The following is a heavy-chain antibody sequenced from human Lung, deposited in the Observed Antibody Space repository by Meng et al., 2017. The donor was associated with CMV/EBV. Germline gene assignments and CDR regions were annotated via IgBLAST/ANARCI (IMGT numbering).Heavy chain of an antibody. CDR3: LRRSGGSV. J-gene: IGHJ1*01. Sequence: QVRLGGSGPGRGKPSETLSLTCAVFGDSITNHNWWAWVRQPPGKGLEWIGEIPHRGSSAYNPSLKSRVSMSIDKSKNQFSLKLTSVTAADTAVYHCLRRSGGSVWGQGTLVTVSS. CDR1: GDSITNHNW. V-gene: IGHV4-4*02. D-gene: IGHD3-10*01. CDR2: IPHRGSS.